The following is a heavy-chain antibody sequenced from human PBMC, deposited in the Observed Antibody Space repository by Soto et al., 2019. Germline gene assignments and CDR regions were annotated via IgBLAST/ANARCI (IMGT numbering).Heavy chain of an antibody. J-gene: IGHJ6*02. CDR1: GFTFSSYS. Sequence: EVQLVESGGGLVRPGGSLRLSCAASGFTFSSYSMNWVRQAPGKGLEWVSYISSSSSTIYYADSVKGRFTISRDNAKNSLYLQMNSLRDEDTAVYYCATTTVNYYYYGMDVWGQGTTVTVSS. V-gene: IGHV3-48*02. CDR2: ISSSSSTI. D-gene: IGHD4-17*01. CDR3: ATTTVNYYYYGMDV.